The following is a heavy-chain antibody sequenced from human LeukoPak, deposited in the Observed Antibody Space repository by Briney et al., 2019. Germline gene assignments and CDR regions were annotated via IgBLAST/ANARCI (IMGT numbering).Heavy chain of an antibody. CDR2: ISSSSSYI. D-gene: IGHD6-25*01. V-gene: IGHV3-21*01. CDR1: GFTFSSYS. Sequence: PGGSLRLSCAASGFTFSSYSMTWVRQAPGKGLEWVSSISSSSSYIYYADSVKGRFTISRDNAKNSLYLQMNSRRAEDTAVYYCARGVRRRPDAFDIWGQGTMVTVSS. CDR3: ARGVRRRPDAFDI. J-gene: IGHJ3*02.